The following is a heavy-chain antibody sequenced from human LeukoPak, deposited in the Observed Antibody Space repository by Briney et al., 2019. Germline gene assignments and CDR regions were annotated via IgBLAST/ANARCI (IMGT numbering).Heavy chain of an antibody. V-gene: IGHV3-23*01. J-gene: IGHJ4*02. CDR2: LSGSGDNQ. CDR1: GFTFSSYG. Sequence: GGSLRLSCATSGFTFSSYGITWVRQAPGKGLEWVSPLSGSGDNQYYADYVKGRFTFSRDNSKDTLYLQMNSLRAEDTAVYYCARGGYYGSGTYYSTTSPHWGQGTLVTVSS. D-gene: IGHD3-10*01. CDR3: ARGGYYGSGTYYSTTSPH.